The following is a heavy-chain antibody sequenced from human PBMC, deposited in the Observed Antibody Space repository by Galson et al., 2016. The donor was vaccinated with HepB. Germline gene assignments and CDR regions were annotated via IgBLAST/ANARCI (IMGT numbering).Heavy chain of an antibody. CDR1: GFSFSSSW. CDR3: ARSRGNDL. J-gene: IGHJ5*02. CDR2: IKQDGSYR. Sequence: SLRLSCAASGFSFSSSWMTWVRQSPGKGLEWVANIKQDGSYRHYVVSVKGRFTVSRDNAKNSLYLEVNSLRVEDTAVYYCARSRGNDLWGQGTLVIVSS. V-gene: IGHV3-7*01.